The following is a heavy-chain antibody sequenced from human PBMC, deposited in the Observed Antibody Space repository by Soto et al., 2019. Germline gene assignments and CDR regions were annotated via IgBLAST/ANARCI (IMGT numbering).Heavy chain of an antibody. CDR3: ARGLGDILTGYWGALDY. D-gene: IGHD3-9*01. J-gene: IGHJ4*02. Sequence: SETLSLTCTVSGGSISSGGYYWSWIRQHPGKGLEWIGYIYYSGSTYYNPSLKSRVTISVDTSKNQFSMKLSSVTAADTAVYYCARGLGDILTGYWGALDYWGQGTLVTVSS. V-gene: IGHV4-31*03. CDR2: IYYSGST. CDR1: GGSISSGGYY.